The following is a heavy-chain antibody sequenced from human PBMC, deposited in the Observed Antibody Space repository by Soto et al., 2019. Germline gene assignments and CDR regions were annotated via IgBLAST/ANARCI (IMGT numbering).Heavy chain of an antibody. CDR2: INAGYGNT. CDR3: ARDTGDGTFDF. J-gene: IGHJ4*02. CDR1: GYTFSSYA. V-gene: IGHV1-3*01. Sequence: ASVKVSCKASGYTFSSYAMHWVRQAPGQRLEWMGWINAGYGNTKSSQKFQDRVTISRDTSASTAYMELTSLRSEDTTVYYCARDTGDGTFDFWGQGTLVTVSS. D-gene: IGHD7-27*01.